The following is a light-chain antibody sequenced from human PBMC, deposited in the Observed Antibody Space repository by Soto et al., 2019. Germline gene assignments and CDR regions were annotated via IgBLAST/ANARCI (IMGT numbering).Light chain of an antibody. V-gene: IGKV3-15*01. Sequence: IVVTQSPSTLSGSPWEIVTLSCRASQSISTNLAWYQRKPGQAPRLLINGASTRATGIPARFSGSGSGTQFTLTISSLQSEDFGTYYCQQYNTWPGTFGQGTRWIS. CDR2: GAS. CDR1: QSISTN. CDR3: QQYNTWPGT. J-gene: IGKJ1*01.